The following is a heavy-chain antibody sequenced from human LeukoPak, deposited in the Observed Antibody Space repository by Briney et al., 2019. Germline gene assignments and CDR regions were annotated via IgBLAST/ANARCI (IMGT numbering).Heavy chain of an antibody. V-gene: IGHV3-23*01. D-gene: IGHD2-8*01. CDR2: ISGSGGST. CDR3: AIDTSIGRYCTNGVCSPFDY. J-gene: IGHJ4*02. Sequence: GGSLRLSCAASGFTFSSYAMSWVRQPPGKGLEWVSAISGSGGSTYDADSVKGRFTISRDNSKNTLYLQMNRLRAEDTAVYYCAIDTSIGRYCTNGVCSPFDYWGQGTLVTVSS. CDR1: GFTFSSYA.